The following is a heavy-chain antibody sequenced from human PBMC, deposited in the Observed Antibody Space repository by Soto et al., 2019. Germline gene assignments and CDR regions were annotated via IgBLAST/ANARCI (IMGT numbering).Heavy chain of an antibody. CDR1: GFSLSTTGVG. Sequence: SGPTLVNPTQTLTLTCSFSGFSLSTTGVGVGWIRQSPGKALEWLAIIYWDNDKRYSPSLKSRVTITKDTSKNQVVLTVTNMDPVDTGTYYCARSLWFGELHWGQGALVPVAS. CDR2: IYWDNDK. J-gene: IGHJ4*02. CDR3: ARSLWFGELH. D-gene: IGHD3-10*01. V-gene: IGHV2-5*02.